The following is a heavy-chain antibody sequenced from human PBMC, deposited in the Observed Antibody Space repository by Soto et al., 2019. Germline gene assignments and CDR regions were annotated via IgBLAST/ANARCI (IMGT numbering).Heavy chain of an antibody. J-gene: IGHJ4*02. CDR3: ARSKRDYYDSSGYYLDY. Sequence: ASVKVSCKASGGTFSSYAISWVRQAPGQGLEWMGGIIPIFGTANYAQKFQGRVTITADESTSTAYMELSSMRSEDTAVYYCARSKRDYYDSSGYYLDYWGQGTLVTVSS. V-gene: IGHV1-69*13. D-gene: IGHD3-22*01. CDR1: GGTFSSYA. CDR2: IIPIFGTA.